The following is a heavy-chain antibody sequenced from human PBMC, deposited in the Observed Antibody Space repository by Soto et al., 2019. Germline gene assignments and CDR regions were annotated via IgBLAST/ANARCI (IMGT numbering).Heavy chain of an antibody. Sequence: PSETLSLTCTVSGGSISSYYWSWIRQPPGKGLEWIGYIYYSGSTNYNPSLKSRVTISVDTSKNQFSLKLSSVTAAETAVYYCARSSSPDLGYCSGGSCPDWGQGTLVTVSS. CDR1: GGSISSYY. CDR2: IYYSGST. CDR3: ARSSSPDLGYCSGGSCPD. D-gene: IGHD2-15*01. V-gene: IGHV4-59*01. J-gene: IGHJ4*02.